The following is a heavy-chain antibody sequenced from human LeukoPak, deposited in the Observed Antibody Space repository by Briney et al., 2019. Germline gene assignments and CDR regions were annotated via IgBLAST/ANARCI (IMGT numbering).Heavy chain of an antibody. Sequence: PGGSLRLSCAASGFTFSSYSMNWVRQAPGKGLEWISSISSSSSYIYYADSVKGRFTISRDSAKNSLYLQMNSLRAEDTAVYYCARYVAVAGNDYWGQGTLVTVSS. D-gene: IGHD6-19*01. CDR2: ISSSSSYI. CDR3: ARYVAVAGNDY. CDR1: GFTFSSYS. J-gene: IGHJ4*02. V-gene: IGHV3-21*01.